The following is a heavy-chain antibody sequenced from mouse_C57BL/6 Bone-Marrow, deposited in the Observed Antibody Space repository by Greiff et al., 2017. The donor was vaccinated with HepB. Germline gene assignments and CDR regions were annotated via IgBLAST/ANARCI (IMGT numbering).Heavy chain of an antibody. Sequence: EVNLVESGGGLVQPGGSLKLSCAASGFTFSDYYMYWVRQTPEKRLEWVAYISNGGGSTYYPDTVKGRFTISRDNAKNTLYLQMSRLKSEDTAMYYCARIITTMMDYWGQGTSVTVSS. D-gene: IGHD1-1*01. J-gene: IGHJ4*01. CDR2: ISNGGGST. CDR1: GFTFSDYY. V-gene: IGHV5-12*01. CDR3: ARIITTMMDY.